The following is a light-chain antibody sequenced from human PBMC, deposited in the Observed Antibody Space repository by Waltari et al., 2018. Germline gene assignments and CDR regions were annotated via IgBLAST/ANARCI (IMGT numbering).Light chain of an antibody. Sequence: TCRASQDIRNWLAWYQQKPGKATNLLIYATSSLQTGVPSRFSGSGSGTEFTLTISSLQPEDFATYYCQQANSFPITFGPGTKVDFK. J-gene: IGKJ3*01. CDR1: QDIRNW. CDR3: QQANSFPIT. CDR2: ATS. V-gene: IGKV1-12*01.